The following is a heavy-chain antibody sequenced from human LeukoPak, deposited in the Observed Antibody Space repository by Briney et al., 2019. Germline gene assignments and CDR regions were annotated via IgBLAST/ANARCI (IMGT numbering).Heavy chain of an antibody. V-gene: IGHV4-38-2*02. CDR1: GYSISSGYY. CDR3: ARDLKDSYGLFF. J-gene: IGHJ4*02. Sequence: SETLSLTCTVSGYSISSGYYWGWIRQPPGKGLEWIGSIYHSGSTYYNPSLKSRVTISVDTSKNQFSLKLSSVTAADTAVYYCARDLKDSYGLFFWGQGTLVTVSS. D-gene: IGHD5-18*01. CDR2: IYHSGST.